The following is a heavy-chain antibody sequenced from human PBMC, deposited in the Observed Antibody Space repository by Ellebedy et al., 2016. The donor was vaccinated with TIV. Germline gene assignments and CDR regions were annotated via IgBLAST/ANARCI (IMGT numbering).Heavy chain of an antibody. CDR1: GGSISSGGYS. CDR3: ASSARGVLMEDDY. CDR2: IYHSGST. D-gene: IGHD3-16*01. Sequence: SETLSLXXTVSGGSISSGGYSWSWIRQPPGKGLEWIGYIYHSGSTYYNPSLKSRVTISVDTSKNQFSLKLSSVTAADTAVYYCASSARGVLMEDDYWGQGTLVTVSS. V-gene: IGHV4-30-2*01. J-gene: IGHJ4*02.